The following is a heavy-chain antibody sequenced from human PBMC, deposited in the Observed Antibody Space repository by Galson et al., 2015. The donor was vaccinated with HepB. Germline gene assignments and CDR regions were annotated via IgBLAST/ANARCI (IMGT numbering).Heavy chain of an antibody. J-gene: IGHJ4*02. CDR3: ASGLDTAMVFDY. Sequence: TLSLTCTVSGGSISSGGYYWSWIRQHPGKGLEWIGYIYYSGSTYYNPSLKSRVTISVDTSKNQFSLKLSSVTAADTAVYYCASGLDTAMVFDYWGQGTLVTVSS. CDR2: IYYSGST. CDR1: GGSISSGGYY. V-gene: IGHV4-31*03. D-gene: IGHD5-18*01.